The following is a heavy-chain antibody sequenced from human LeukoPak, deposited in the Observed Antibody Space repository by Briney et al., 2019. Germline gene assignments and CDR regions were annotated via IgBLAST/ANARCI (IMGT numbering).Heavy chain of an antibody. CDR2: ISYDGSNA. V-gene: IGHV3-30*03. J-gene: IGHJ4*02. D-gene: IGHD3-16*01. CDR1: GFTFSVYG. Sequence: GSLRLSCAASGFTFSVYGMQWVRQAPGKGLEWVAIISYDGSNAYYGDSVKGRFTISRDNSKNTVYLQMNSLRAEDTAVYYCARGQDVTYYFDYWGQGTLVTVSS. CDR3: ARGQDVTYYFDY.